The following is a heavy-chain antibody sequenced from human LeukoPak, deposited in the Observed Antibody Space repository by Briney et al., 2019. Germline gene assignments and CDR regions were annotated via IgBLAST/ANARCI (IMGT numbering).Heavy chain of an antibody. D-gene: IGHD3-22*01. Sequence: SETLSLTCAVYGGSFSGYYWSWIRQPPGKGLEWIGSIYYSGSTYYNPSLKSRVTISVDTSKNQFSLKLSSVTAADTAVYYCARRPTYDSSGYSGYYFDYWGQGTLVTVSS. J-gene: IGHJ4*02. V-gene: IGHV4-34*01. CDR1: GGSFSGYY. CDR3: ARRPTYDSSGYSGYYFDY. CDR2: IYYSGST.